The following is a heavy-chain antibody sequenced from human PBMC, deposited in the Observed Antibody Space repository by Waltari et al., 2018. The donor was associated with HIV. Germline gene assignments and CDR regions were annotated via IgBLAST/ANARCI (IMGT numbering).Heavy chain of an antibody. D-gene: IGHD6-19*01. J-gene: IGHJ4*02. CDR2: VVPVLNSA. CDR3: ARVPYSSGWYGDNIDY. Sequence: QVQLVLSGAEVKKPGSSVKVSCKASGGIFFISAFTSVRQAPGQGLEWMGRVVPVLNSATYAEKFRGRVTITADKSTSTAYMEMSGLRSEDTAVYFCARVPYSSGWYGDNIDYWGQGTLVIVSS. V-gene: IGHV1-69*04. CDR1: GGIFFISA.